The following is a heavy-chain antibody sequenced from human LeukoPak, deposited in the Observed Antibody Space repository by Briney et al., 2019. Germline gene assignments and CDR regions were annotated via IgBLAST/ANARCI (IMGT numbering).Heavy chain of an antibody. CDR2: IIPIFGTA. CDR3: ARESYGYNAFDI. Sequence: SVKVSCKASGGTFSSYTISWVRQAPGQGLEWMGRIIPIFGTANYAQKFQGRVTITTDESTSTAYMELSSLRSEDTAVYYCARESYGYNAFDIWGQGTMVTVSS. CDR1: GGTFSSYT. D-gene: IGHD5-18*01. V-gene: IGHV1-69*05. J-gene: IGHJ3*02.